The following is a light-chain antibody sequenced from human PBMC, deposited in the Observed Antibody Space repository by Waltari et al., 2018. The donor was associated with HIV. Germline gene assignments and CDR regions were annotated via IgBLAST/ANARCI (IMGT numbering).Light chain of an antibody. CDR1: RSDLGKYNY. Sequence: QSALTQPASVSGSPGQSITISCTGTRSDLGKYNYVSWYQHHPGKAPKFLIYEVNKRPSGVSNRFSGSKSGNTASLTISGLQAEDEADYYRCSFRDSFTWVFGGGTKLTVL. V-gene: IGLV2-23*02. J-gene: IGLJ3*02. CDR3: CSFRDSFTWV. CDR2: EVN.